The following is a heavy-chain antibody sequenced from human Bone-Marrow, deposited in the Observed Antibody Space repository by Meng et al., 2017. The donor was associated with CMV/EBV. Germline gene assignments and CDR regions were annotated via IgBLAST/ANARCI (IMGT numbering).Heavy chain of an antibody. CDR1: GYTFTGYY. CDR2: INPNSGGT. Sequence: ASVKVSCKASGYTFTGYYMHWVRQAPGQGLEWMGWINPNSGGTNYAQKFQGRVTMTRDTSISTAYMELSRLRSDDTAVYYCARDSQEPSVTKGYYNYYGMDVWGQGTTVTVPS. J-gene: IGHJ6*02. V-gene: IGHV1-2*02. D-gene: IGHD4-17*01. CDR3: ARDSQEPSVTKGYYNYYGMDV.